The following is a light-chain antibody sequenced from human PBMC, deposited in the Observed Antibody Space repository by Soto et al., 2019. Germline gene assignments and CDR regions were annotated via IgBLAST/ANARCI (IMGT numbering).Light chain of an antibody. V-gene: IGKV3-20*01. CDR2: GAS. Sequence: EIVLTQSPGTLSLSPGERATLSCRASQSVSSSYLAWYQQKPGQAPRLLIYGASSRATGIPDRFSGSGSGXXXXXXXXXXXXXXXAVYYCQQYGSSPLTFGQXTKVEIK. CDR3: QQYGSSPLT. CDR1: QSVSSSY. J-gene: IGKJ1*01.